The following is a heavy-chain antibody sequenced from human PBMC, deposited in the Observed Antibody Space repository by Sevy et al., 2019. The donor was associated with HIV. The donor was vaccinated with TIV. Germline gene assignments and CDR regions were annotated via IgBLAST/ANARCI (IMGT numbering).Heavy chain of an antibody. CDR3: ARRSGSYHGAYYFDY. CDR2: MYYSGST. CDR1: GGSISSSSYY. Sequence: SETLSLTCTVSGGSISSSSYYWGWIRQPPGKGLEWIGSMYYSGSTYYNPSLKSRVTISVDTSKNQFSLKLSSVTAADTAVYYCARRSGSYHGAYYFDYWAQGTLVTVSS. V-gene: IGHV4-39*01. D-gene: IGHD1-26*01. J-gene: IGHJ4*02.